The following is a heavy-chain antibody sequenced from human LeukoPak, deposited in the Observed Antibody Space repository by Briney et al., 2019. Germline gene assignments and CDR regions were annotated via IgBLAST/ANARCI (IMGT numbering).Heavy chain of an antibody. J-gene: IGHJ5*02. CDR3: ARGDGYNGDNWFDP. CDR2: INPNCGGT. Sequence: WASVKVSCKASGYTFTGYYMHWVRQAPGQGLEWMGWINPNCGGTNYAQKFQGRVTMTRDTSISTAYMDLSRLRSDDTAVYYCARGDGYNGDNWFDPWGQGTLVTVSS. D-gene: IGHD5-24*01. V-gene: IGHV1-2*02. CDR1: GYTFTGYY.